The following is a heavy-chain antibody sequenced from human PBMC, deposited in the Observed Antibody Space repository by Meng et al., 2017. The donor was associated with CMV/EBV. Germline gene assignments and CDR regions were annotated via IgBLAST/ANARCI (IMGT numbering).Heavy chain of an antibody. CDR3: ARDQGLLAN. D-gene: IGHD2-15*01. V-gene: IGHV3-7*01. J-gene: IGHJ4*02. Sequence: GGSLRLSCAASGFTFTNYWMTWVRQAPGKGLEWVANIKEDGSEKYYVNSVKGRFTISRDNAKKSLVLQMNSLRADDTAVYYCARDQGLLANWGQGTLVTVSS. CDR2: IKEDGSEK. CDR1: GFTFTNYW.